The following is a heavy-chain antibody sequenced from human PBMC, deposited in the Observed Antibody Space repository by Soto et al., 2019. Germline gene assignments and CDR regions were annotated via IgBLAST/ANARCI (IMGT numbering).Heavy chain of an antibody. CDR1: GGSISSGDYY. CDR2: IYYSGST. V-gene: IGHV4-30-4*01. CDR3: ARATTGYSSSWYNFDY. D-gene: IGHD6-13*01. Sequence: SETLSLTCTVSGGSISSGDYYWSWIRQPPGKGLEWIGYIYYSGSTYYNPSLKSRVTISVDTSKNQFSLKLSSVTAADTAVYYCARATTGYSSSWYNFDYWGQGTLVTVSS. J-gene: IGHJ4*02.